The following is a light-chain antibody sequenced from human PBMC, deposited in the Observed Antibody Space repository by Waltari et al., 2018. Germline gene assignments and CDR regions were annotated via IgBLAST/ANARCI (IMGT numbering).Light chain of an antibody. CDR1: ALPKQY. J-gene: IGLJ2*01. CDR2: KDS. Sequence: SYELTQPPSVSVSPGQTARITCSGDALPKQYAYWYQQKPGQAPVLVIYKDSERPSGLPERFSGSSSGTTVTLTIGGVQAEDEADYYCQSADSSGTFVVFGGGTKLTVL. V-gene: IGLV3-25*03. CDR3: QSADSSGTFVV.